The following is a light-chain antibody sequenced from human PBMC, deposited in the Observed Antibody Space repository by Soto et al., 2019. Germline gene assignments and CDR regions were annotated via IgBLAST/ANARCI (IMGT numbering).Light chain of an antibody. CDR1: SSDVGGYNY. Sequence: QSALTQPASVSGSPGQSITISCTGTSSDVGGYNYVSWYQHHPGKAPKLIIFDVSNRPSGVSNRFSGSKSGNTASLTISGLQPEDEAVYFCSSYTTSNTRQMVFGSGTRSPS. CDR2: DVS. CDR3: SSYTTSNTRQMV. J-gene: IGLJ1*01. V-gene: IGLV2-14*03.